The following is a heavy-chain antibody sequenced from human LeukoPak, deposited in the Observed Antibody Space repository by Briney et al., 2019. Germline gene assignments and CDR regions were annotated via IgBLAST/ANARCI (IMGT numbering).Heavy chain of an antibody. Sequence: SETLSLTCTVSGVSTRSHYWTCIRQRPGEGLYWIGCVFYTGTLNCSASLNSRVTMSVDTSKLQFALRLSSVTDACTPVYYCAGGDGWLDNWGQGTLVTVSS. CDR1: GVSTRSHY. V-gene: IGHV4-59*11. J-gene: IGHJ5*02. CDR3: AGGDGWLDN. CDR2: VFYTGTL. D-gene: IGHD5-24*01.